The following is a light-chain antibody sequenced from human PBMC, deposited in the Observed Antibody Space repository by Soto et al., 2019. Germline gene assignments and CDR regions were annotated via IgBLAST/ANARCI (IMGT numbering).Light chain of an antibody. Sequence: DIQMTQSPSALSASVGDRVTITCRASQSISIWLAWYQQKPGKAPRLLIYDASYLERGVPSRFSGSGSGTEFTLTISDLQPDDLGTYYCQQYKNFWTFGPGTKVEI. J-gene: IGKJ1*01. CDR1: QSISIW. CDR2: DAS. CDR3: QQYKNFWT. V-gene: IGKV1-5*01.